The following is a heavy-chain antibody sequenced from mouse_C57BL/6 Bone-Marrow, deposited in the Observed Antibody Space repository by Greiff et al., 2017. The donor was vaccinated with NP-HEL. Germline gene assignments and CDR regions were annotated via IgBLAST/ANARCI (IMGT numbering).Heavy chain of an antibody. CDR2: IYPRSGNT. Sequence: VKLMESGAELARPGASVKLSCKASGYTFTSYGISWVKQRTGQGLEWIGEIYPRSGNTYYNEKFKGKATLTADKSSRTAYMQLRSLTSEDSAVYFGARGGYYWGYAKDYWGQGTSVTVSS. CDR1: GYTFTSYG. D-gene: IGHD2-3*01. V-gene: IGHV1-81*01. J-gene: IGHJ4*01. CDR3: ARGGYYWGYAKDY.